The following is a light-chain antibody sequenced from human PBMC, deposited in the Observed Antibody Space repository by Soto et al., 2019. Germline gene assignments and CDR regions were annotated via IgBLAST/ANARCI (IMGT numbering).Light chain of an antibody. J-gene: IGKJ4*01. CDR3: QQYYSTPLT. Sequence: DIVITQSPYSLSVSLCERATINCKSSQSVLYSSNNKNYLAWYQQKPGQPPKLLIYWASTRESGVPDRFSGSGSGTDFTLTISSLQAEDVAVYYCQQYYSTPLTFGGGTKVDI. V-gene: IGKV4-1*01. CDR2: WAS. CDR1: QSVLYSSNNKNY.